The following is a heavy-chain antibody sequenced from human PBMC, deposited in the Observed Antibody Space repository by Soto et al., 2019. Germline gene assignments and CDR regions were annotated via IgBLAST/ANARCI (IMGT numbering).Heavy chain of an antibody. J-gene: IGHJ3*02. CDR1: GYSFTSYG. CDR3: AKRYPVAVAGNAFDI. V-gene: IGHV5-51*01. CDR2: IYPGDSDT. Sequence: PGDSLKISCKGSGYSFTSYGIGWVRQMPGKGLEWMGIIYPGDSDTRYSPSFQGQVTISADTSINTAYLQLSLLKASDTCMYYCAKRYPVAVAGNAFDIWGQGTMITVSS. D-gene: IGHD6-19*01.